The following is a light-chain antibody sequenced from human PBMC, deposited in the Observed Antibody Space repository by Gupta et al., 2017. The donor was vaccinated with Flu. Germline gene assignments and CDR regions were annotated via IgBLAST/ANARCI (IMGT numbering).Light chain of an antibody. CDR2: DAS. CDR1: SSISNY. Sequence: ATLSLSRGERATFSSRAKSSISNYLAWYQQKPGQAPRLLIYDASSRATGIPARFSGSGSGTDFTLTINSLVSEDFAVYYCQQYSNRPPWTFGPGTKVEIK. CDR3: QQYSNRPPWT. V-gene: IGKV3D-20*02. J-gene: IGKJ1*01.